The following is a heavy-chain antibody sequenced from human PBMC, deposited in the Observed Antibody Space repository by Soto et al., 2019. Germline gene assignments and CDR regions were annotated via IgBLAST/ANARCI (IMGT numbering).Heavy chain of an antibody. J-gene: IGHJ3*02. CDR2: INPATGAA. D-gene: IGHD3-3*01. Sequence: QLHLVQSGAVVKKPGASVTVSCSASGYPVTAYYMHWVRQAPGRGLEWMGGINPATGAAKYTQTSQGRVTMTKDTSTSTLFMELSCLTSENPVFFYCARGGGVGVAVSSAFDMCGQGTLVTVSS. V-gene: IGHV1-2*05. CDR3: ARGGGVGVAVSSAFDM. CDR1: GYPVTAYY.